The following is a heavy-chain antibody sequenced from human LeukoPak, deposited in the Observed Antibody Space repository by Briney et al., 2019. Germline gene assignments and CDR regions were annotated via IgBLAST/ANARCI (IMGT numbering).Heavy chain of an antibody. Sequence: SETLSLICTVSGGSISSYYWSWIRQPAGKGLDWIGRIYTSGSTDYNPSLKSRVTMSVDTSKNQFSLRLTSVTAADTAVYYCARGIAAASERALDIWGQGTTVTVSS. CDR3: ARGIAAASERALDI. V-gene: IGHV4-4*07. D-gene: IGHD6-13*01. CDR2: IYTSGST. J-gene: IGHJ3*02. CDR1: GGSISSYY.